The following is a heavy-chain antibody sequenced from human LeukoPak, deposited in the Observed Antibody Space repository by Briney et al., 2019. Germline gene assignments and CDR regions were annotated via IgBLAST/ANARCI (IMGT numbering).Heavy chain of an antibody. CDR2: ISNDGGGT. D-gene: IGHD3-22*01. CDR3: AKGSSGYFFDL. Sequence: GGSLRLSCAASGFIFNNYGLVWVRQAPGKGLEWVSAISNDGGGTTYADFVKGRFSVSRDNSKNTLFLQMNSLRAKDTALYYCAKGSSGYFFDLWGQGTLVTVSS. V-gene: IGHV3-23*01. J-gene: IGHJ4*02. CDR1: GFIFNNYG.